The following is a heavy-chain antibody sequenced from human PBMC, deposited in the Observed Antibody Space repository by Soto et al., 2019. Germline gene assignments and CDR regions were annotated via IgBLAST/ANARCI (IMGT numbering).Heavy chain of an antibody. CDR2: IIPIFGTA. CDR1: GGTFSSYA. CDR3: ARDFQYCSSTSCSPMEFYYYYYRGMVV. J-gene: IGHJ6*02. D-gene: IGHD2-2*01. Sequence: SVKVSCKASGGTFSSYAISWVRQGPGPGLEWMGGIIPIFGTANYAQKFQGSATITADESTSTAFMEPSSLRSEDTAVYYCARDFQYCSSTSCSPMEFYYYYYRGMVVWGQGATVTVSS. V-gene: IGHV1-69*13.